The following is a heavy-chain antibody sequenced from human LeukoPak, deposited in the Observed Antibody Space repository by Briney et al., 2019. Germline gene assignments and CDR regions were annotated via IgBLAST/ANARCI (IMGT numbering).Heavy chain of an antibody. V-gene: IGHV4-34*01. CDR1: GGSFRGYD. D-gene: IGHD3-10*01. Sequence: SETLSLTCAVYGGSFRGYDWIWIRQPPGEGLEWIGEINHSGSTNYNAPLKSRVTISVDTSTNQFSLKLSSVTAADTAVYYCARGRAYGSGSYYPASAEKGFDYWGQGTLVTVSS. CDR3: ARGRAYGSGSYYPASAEKGFDY. CDR2: INHSGST. J-gene: IGHJ4*02.